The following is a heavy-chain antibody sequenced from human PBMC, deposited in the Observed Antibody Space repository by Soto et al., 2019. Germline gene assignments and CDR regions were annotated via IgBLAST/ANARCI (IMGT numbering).Heavy chain of an antibody. V-gene: IGHV3-15*07. Sequence: EVQLVESGGGLVKPGGSLRLSCAASGFTFSNAWMNWVRQAPGKGLEWVGRIKSKTDGGTTDYAAPVKGRFTISRDDSKNTLYRQMNSLKTEDTAVYYCTTDQYRYYYGMDVWGQGTTVTVSS. CDR1: GFTFSNAW. D-gene: IGHD6-6*01. J-gene: IGHJ6*02. CDR2: IKSKTDGGTT. CDR3: TTDQYRYYYGMDV.